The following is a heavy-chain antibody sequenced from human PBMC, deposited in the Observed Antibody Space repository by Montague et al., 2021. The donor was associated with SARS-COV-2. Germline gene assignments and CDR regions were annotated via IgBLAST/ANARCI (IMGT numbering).Heavy chain of an antibody. J-gene: IGHJ4*02. D-gene: IGHD3-16*01. CDR3: SRIAFAVIPH. CDR1: GDSVTVTRDS. V-gene: IGHV6-1*01. CDR2: YAFICRWNY. Sequence: CAISGDSVTVTRDSGADRKRTRSNAIEGLARYAFICRWNYDYAASVAGRVTVNPDTSKNQVSLELRSVTPEDTAVYYCSRIAFAVIPHWGQGTLVTVSS.